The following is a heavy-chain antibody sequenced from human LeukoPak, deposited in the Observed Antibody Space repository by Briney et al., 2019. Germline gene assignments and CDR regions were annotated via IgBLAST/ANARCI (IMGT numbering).Heavy chain of an antibody. J-gene: IGHJ4*02. CDR2: IRYDGSNK. D-gene: IGHD2-21*01. CDR1: GFTFSSYG. Sequence: PGGSLRPSCGASGFTFSSYGMHWVRQAPGKGLEWVAFIRYDGSNKSYSDSVRGRFTISRDNSKNTLYLQMNSLRVEDTAVYYCAPRVVVIAAPFDYWGPGTLVTVSS. CDR3: APRVVVIAAPFDY. V-gene: IGHV3-30*02.